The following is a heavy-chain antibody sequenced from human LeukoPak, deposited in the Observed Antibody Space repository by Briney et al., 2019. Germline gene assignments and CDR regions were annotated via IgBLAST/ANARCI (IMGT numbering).Heavy chain of an antibody. J-gene: IGHJ4*02. CDR1: GYTFTSYG. D-gene: IGHD3-22*01. CDR2: ISAYNGNT. CDR3: ARDVQDSSGYSVFDY. Sequence: AXVKVSCKASGYTFTSYGISWVRQAPGQGLEWMGWISAYNGNTNYAQKLQGRVTMTTDTSTSTAYMELRSLRSDDTAVYYCARDVQDSSGYSVFDYWGQGTLVTVSS. V-gene: IGHV1-18*01.